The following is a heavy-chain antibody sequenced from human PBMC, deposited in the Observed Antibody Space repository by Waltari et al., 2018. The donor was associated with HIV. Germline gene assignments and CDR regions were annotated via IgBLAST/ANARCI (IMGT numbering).Heavy chain of an antibody. D-gene: IGHD1-1*01. Sequence: QVHLVESGGGVVQPGTSLRLSCAASGFIFGHFGMPWVRQAPGKGLEWVAVISYDGTTQYYSDSVKGRFTISRDNPNNRLYLEVNSLRPEDTAVYYCAKDLYTNTWTADSWGQGTLVTVSS. CDR3: AKDLYTNTWTADS. J-gene: IGHJ4*02. CDR1: GFIFGHFG. CDR2: ISYDGTTQ. V-gene: IGHV3-30*18.